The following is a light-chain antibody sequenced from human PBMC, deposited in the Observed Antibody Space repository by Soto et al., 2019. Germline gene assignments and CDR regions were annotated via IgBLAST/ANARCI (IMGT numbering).Light chain of an antibody. CDR2: AAS. Sequence: DIQMTQSPSSLSASVGDRVTITCRASQSISSTSLNWYQQKPGKAPKVLIYAASSPQSGVPSRFSGSGSGTDFTLSISSLQPEDFATYYCQQSYRRRTFGQGTKVHVK. CDR1: QSISSTS. CDR3: QQSYRRRT. J-gene: IGKJ1*01. V-gene: IGKV1-39*01.